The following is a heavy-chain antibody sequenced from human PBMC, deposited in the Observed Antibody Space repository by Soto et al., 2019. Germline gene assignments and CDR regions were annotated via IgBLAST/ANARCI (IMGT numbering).Heavy chain of an antibody. CDR1: GGSVSSGSYY. CDR2: IYYSGST. V-gene: IGHV4-61*01. Sequence: SETLSLTCTFSGGSVSSGSYYWSWIRQPPGKGLEWIGYIYYSGSTNYNPSLKSRVTISVDTSKNQFSLKLSSVTAADTAVYYCARDRRLQFTYYFDYWGQGTMVTVSS. J-gene: IGHJ4*02. CDR3: ARDRRLQFTYYFDY. D-gene: IGHD5-12*01.